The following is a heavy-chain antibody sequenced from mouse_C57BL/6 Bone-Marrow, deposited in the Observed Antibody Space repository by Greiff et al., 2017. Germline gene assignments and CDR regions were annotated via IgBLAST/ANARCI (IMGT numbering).Heavy chain of an antibody. V-gene: IGHV1-72*01. J-gene: IGHJ4*01. Sequence: QVQLQQPGAELVKPGASVKLSCKASGYTFTSYWMHWVKQRPGLDLEWIGRIDPNSGGTKYNEKFKSKATLTVDKPASTAYMQLSSLTSEDSAVYYCARGTGVATDYAMDYWGQGTSVTVSS. CDR1: GYTFTSYW. CDR2: IDPNSGGT. D-gene: IGHD1-1*01. CDR3: ARGTGVATDYAMDY.